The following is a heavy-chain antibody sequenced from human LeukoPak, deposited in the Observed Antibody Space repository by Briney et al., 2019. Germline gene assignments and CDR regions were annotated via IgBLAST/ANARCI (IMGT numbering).Heavy chain of an antibody. V-gene: IGHV1-18*01. D-gene: IGHD6-13*01. CDR1: GYTFTTYG. CDR3: ARVIAAAGTQNWFDP. CDR2: ISAYNGNT. Sequence: GASVKVSCKASGYTFTTYGISWVRQAPGQGPEWMGWISAYNGNTNYAQKLQGRVTMTTDTSTSTAYMELRRLRSDDTAVYYCARVIAAAGTQNWFDPRGQGTLVTVSS. J-gene: IGHJ5*02.